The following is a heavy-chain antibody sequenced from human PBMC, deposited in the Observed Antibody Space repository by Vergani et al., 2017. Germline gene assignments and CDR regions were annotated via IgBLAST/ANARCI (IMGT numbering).Heavy chain of an antibody. D-gene: IGHD3-22*01. J-gene: IGHJ3*02. V-gene: IGHV3-7*01. Sequence: VQLVESGGGVVQPGRSLRLSCAASGFTFSSYWMSWVRQAPGKGLEWVANIKQDGSEKYYVDSVKGRFTISRDNAKNSLYLQMNSLRAEDTAVYYCARDGYYDSSDIWGQGTMVTVSS. CDR3: ARDGYYDSSDI. CDR2: IKQDGSEK. CDR1: GFTFSSYW.